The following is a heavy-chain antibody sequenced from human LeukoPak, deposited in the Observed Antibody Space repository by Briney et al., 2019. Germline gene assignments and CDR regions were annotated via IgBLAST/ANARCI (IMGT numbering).Heavy chain of an antibody. Sequence: GGSLRLSCAASGFTFSDYYMNWIRQAPGKGLEWVSYISSGATTTYYADSVKGRFTISRDNAGNSLYLQINSLRVDDTAVYYCAKGTVGAKYWGQGTLVIVSS. CDR3: AKGTVGAKY. CDR1: GFTFSDYY. J-gene: IGHJ4*02. V-gene: IGHV3-11*04. CDR2: ISSGATTT. D-gene: IGHD1-26*01.